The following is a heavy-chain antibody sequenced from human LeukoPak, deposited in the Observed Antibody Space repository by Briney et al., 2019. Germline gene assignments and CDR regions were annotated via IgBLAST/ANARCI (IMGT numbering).Heavy chain of an antibody. CDR3: ARELTTVVTAPFDY. Sequence: KTSQTLSLTCTVSGGSISSGSYYWSWIRQPAGKGLEWIGRIYTSGSTNYIPSLKSRVTISVDTSENQFSLKLSSVTAADTAVYYCARELTTVVTAPFDYWGQGTLVTVSS. V-gene: IGHV4-61*02. CDR2: IYTSGST. CDR1: GGSISSGSYY. J-gene: IGHJ4*02. D-gene: IGHD4-23*01.